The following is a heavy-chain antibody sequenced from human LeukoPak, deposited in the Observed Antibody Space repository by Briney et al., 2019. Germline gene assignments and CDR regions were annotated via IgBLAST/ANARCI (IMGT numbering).Heavy chain of an antibody. V-gene: IGHV1-69*05. CDR1: GGTFSSYA. Sequence: ASVKVSCKASGGTFSSYAISWVRQAPGQGLEWMGRIIPIFGTANYAQKFQGRVTITTDESTSTAYMELSSLRSEDTAVYYCARELSSSWCPVRWFDPWGQGTLITVSS. CDR3: ARELSSSWCPVRWFDP. CDR2: IIPIFGTA. J-gene: IGHJ5*02. D-gene: IGHD6-13*01.